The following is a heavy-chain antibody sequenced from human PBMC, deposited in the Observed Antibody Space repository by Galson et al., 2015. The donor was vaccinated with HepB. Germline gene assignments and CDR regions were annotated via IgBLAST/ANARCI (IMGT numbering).Heavy chain of an antibody. Sequence: LRLSCAASGFPFSSYAMHWVRQAPGKGLEWVAVISYDGSNKYYADSVKGRFTISRDNSRNTLYLQMNSLRAEDTAVYYCARSLGGYCSGGSCYTRWDDAFDIWGQGTMVTVSS. CDR2: ISYDGSNK. CDR1: GFPFSSYA. D-gene: IGHD2-15*01. V-gene: IGHV3-30*04. J-gene: IGHJ3*02. CDR3: ARSLGGYCSGGSCYTRWDDAFDI.